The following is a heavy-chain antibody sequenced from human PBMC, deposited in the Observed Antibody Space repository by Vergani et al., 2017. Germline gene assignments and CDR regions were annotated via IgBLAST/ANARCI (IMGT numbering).Heavy chain of an antibody. D-gene: IGHD6-19*01. Sequence: EVQLVESGGGLVQPGGSLRLSCAASGFTFSSYEMNWVRQAPGKGLEWVSAISGSGGSTYYADSVKGRFTISRDNSKNTLYLQMNSLRAEDTAVYYCAKALGTRIAVAGTWRHFDYWGQGTLVTVSS. CDR1: GFTFSSYE. CDR2: ISGSGGST. V-gene: IGHV3-23*04. CDR3: AKALGTRIAVAGTWRHFDY. J-gene: IGHJ4*02.